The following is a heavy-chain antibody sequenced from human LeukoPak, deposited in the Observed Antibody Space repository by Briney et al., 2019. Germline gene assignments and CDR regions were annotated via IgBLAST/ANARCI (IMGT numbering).Heavy chain of an antibody. CDR3: AKDRRPHTVSTQNGAFDY. V-gene: IGHV3-23*01. CDR1: GFTFSSYA. Sequence: PGGSLRLSCAASGFTFSSYAMSWVRQAPGKGLEWVSGISGSGGNTYDADSVKGRFTISRDNSKNALYLQMNSLRVEGTAVYYCAKDRRPHTVSTQNGAFDYWGQGTLVTVSS. J-gene: IGHJ4*02. CDR2: ISGSGGNT. D-gene: IGHD2-2*01.